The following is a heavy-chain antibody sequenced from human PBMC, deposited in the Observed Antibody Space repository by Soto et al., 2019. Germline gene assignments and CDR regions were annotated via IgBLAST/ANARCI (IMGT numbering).Heavy chain of an antibody. CDR3: ARPLAPTDYLYWFDP. CDR1: GGSISSSSYY. V-gene: IGHV4-39*01. CDR2: IYYSGST. D-gene: IGHD4-17*01. J-gene: IGHJ5*02. Sequence: QLQLQESGPGLVKPSETLSLTCTVSGGSISSSSYYWGWIRQPPGKGLEWIGSIYYSGSTYYNPSLKSRVTISVDTSKNQFSLKLSSVTAADTAVYYCARPLAPTDYLYWFDPWGQGTLVTVSS.